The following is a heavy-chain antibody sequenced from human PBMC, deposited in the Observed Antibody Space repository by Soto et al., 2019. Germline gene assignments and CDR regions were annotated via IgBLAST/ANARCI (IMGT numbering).Heavy chain of an antibody. CDR2: IYYSGST. J-gene: IGHJ4*02. CDR3: ARVKLVGASTQDYYFDY. Sequence: SETLSLTCTVSGGSISSYYWSWIRQPPGKGLEWIGYIYYSGSTNYNPSLKSRVTISVDTSKNQFSLKLSSVTATDTAVYYCARVKLVGASTQDYYFDYWGQGTLVTVSS. D-gene: IGHD1-26*01. CDR1: GGSISSYY. V-gene: IGHV4-59*01.